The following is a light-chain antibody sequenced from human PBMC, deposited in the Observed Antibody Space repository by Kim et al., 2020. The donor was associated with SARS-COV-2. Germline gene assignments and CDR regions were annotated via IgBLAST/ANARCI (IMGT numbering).Light chain of an antibody. Sequence: ASVGDRVTITCRASQDITTYLAWYQQRPGKVPKLLIYGASTLQSGVPSRFSGSGYGTDFTLPISSLQPEDVATYYCQKTSSTPRTFGQGTKVEIK. V-gene: IGKV1-27*01. CDR3: QKTSSTPRT. CDR2: GAS. CDR1: QDITTY. J-gene: IGKJ1*01.